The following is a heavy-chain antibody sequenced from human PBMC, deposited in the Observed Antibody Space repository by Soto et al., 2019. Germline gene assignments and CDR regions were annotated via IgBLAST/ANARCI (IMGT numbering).Heavy chain of an antibody. CDR1: GYTFTSYG. D-gene: IGHD3-22*01. Sequence: GASVKVSCKASGYTFTSYGISWVRQAPGQGLEWMGWISAYNGNTNYAQKLQGRVTMTTDTSTSTAYMELRSLRSDDTAVYYCAGSLLYATYYYDSSGYPNWFDPWGQGTLVTVSS. J-gene: IGHJ5*02. V-gene: IGHV1-18*01. CDR3: AGSLLYATYYYDSSGYPNWFDP. CDR2: ISAYNGNT.